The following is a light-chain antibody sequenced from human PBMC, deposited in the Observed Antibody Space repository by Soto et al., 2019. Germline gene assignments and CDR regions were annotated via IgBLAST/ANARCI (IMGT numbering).Light chain of an antibody. CDR2: SSS. J-gene: IGKJ3*01. CDR3: QQANSFPLT. CDR1: QGISTW. Sequence: DIQMTQSPSVVSASVGDRVTIACRASQGISTWVVWYQQKPGAAPKLLIHSSSNLQSGVPSRVSGSGSGTDFTLTISSLQPEDFATYYCQQANSFPLTFGPGTKVDIK. V-gene: IGKV1-12*01.